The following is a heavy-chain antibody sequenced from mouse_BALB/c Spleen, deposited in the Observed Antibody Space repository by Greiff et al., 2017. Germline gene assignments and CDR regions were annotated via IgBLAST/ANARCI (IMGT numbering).Heavy chain of an antibody. CDR1: GYTFTSYY. V-gene: IGHV1S81*02. D-gene: IGHD2-14*01. J-gene: IGHJ3*01. Sequence: VQLQQSGAELVKPGASVKLSCKASGYTFTSYYMYWVKQRPGQGLEWIGEINPSNGGTNFNEKFKSKATLTVDKSSSTAYMQLSSLTSEDSAVYYCTREGTGAWFAYGGQGTLVTVSA. CDR3: TREGTGAWFAY. CDR2: INPSNGGT.